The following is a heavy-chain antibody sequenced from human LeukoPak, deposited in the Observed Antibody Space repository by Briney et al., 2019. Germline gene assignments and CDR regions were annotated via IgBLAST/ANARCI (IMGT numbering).Heavy chain of an antibody. J-gene: IGHJ3*02. CDR2: IYHNENT. Sequence: SETLSLTCTVSGYSISSGYYWGWIRPPPGKELEWIGSIYHNENTYFNPSLKSRVTISVDTSKNQFSLKLSSVTAADTAMYYCARVRVVVVPDALDIWGQGTMVTVSS. V-gene: IGHV4-38-2*02. CDR3: ARVRVVVVPDALDI. D-gene: IGHD3-22*01. CDR1: GYSISSGYY.